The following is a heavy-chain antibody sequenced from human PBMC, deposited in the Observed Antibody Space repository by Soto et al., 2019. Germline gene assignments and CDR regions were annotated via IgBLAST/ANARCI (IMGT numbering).Heavy chain of an antibody. Sequence: GGSLRLSCAASGFTFSSYAMSWVRLAPGKGLEWVSVISGSGDITDYADSVKGRFTISRDNSKNTLYLQMNSLRAEDTAVYYCAKAHMTTWPYSYDSWGQGTLVTVSS. V-gene: IGHV3-23*01. J-gene: IGHJ4*02. CDR3: AKAHMTTWPYSYDS. D-gene: IGHD5-18*01. CDR2: ISGSGDIT. CDR1: GFTFSSYA.